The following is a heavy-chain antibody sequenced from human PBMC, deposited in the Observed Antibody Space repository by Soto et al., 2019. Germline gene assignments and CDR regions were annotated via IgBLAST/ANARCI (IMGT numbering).Heavy chain of an antibody. D-gene: IGHD1-26*01. CDR1: GFTFSSYA. CDR2: ISGSSGST. J-gene: IGHJ6*02. Sequence: PGGSLRLSCAASGFTFSSYAMSWVRQAPGKGLEWVSAISGSSGSTYYADSVKGRFTISRDNSKNSLYLQMNSLRDEDTAVYYCASIFELGRTYYYGMDVWGQGTTVTVSS. CDR3: ASIFELGRTYYYGMDV. V-gene: IGHV3-23*01.